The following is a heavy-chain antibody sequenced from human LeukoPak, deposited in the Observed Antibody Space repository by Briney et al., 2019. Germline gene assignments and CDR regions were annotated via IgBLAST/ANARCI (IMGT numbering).Heavy chain of an antibody. D-gene: IGHD3-10*01. Sequence: GGSLRLSCAASGFTFSSYSMNWVRQAPGKGLEWVSSISSSSSYIYYADSVKGRFTISRDNAKNSLYLQMNSLRAEDTAVYYCARDGRLLWFGESRIYYFDYWGQGTLVTVSS. CDR3: ARDGRLLWFGESRIYYFDY. J-gene: IGHJ4*02. CDR1: GFTFSSYS. CDR2: ISSSSSYI. V-gene: IGHV3-21*01.